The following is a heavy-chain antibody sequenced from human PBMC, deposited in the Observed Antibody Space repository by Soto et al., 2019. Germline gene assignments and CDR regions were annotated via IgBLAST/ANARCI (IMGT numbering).Heavy chain of an antibody. CDR1: GFTFSSYG. D-gene: IGHD1-26*01. CDR3: ERDLPFIVGATTDAFDI. V-gene: IGHV3-30*03. Sequence: QVQLVESGGGVVQPGRSLRLSCAASGFTFSSYGMHWVRQAPGKGLEWVAVISYDGSNKYYADSVKGRFTISRDNSKNTLYLQMNSLRAEDTAVYYCERDLPFIVGATTDAFDIWGQGTMVTVSS. CDR2: ISYDGSNK. J-gene: IGHJ3*02.